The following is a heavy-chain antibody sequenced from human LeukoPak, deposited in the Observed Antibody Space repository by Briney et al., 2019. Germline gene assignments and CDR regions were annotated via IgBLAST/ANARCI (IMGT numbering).Heavy chain of an antibody. CDR2: IYTGDSDT. V-gene: IGHV5-51*01. J-gene: IGHJ4*02. CDR3: ARALVGDSSGSYYFDY. D-gene: IGHD3-22*01. CDR1: GYSFTSYW. Sequence: GESLKISCKGSGYSFTSYWIGWVRQMPGKGLEWMGIIYTGDSDTRYSPSFQGQVTISADKSISTAYLQWSSLKASDTAMYYCARALVGDSSGSYYFDYWGQGTLVTVSS.